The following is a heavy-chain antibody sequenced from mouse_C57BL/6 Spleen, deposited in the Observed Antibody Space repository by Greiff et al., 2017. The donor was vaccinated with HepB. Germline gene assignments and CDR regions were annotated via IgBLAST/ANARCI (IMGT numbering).Heavy chain of an antibody. V-gene: IGHV1-50*01. CDR1: GYTFTSYW. J-gene: IGHJ2*01. CDR3: ARKGEVDY. CDR2: IDPSDSYT. Sequence: QVQLKQSGAELVKPGASVKLSCKASGYTFTSYWMQWVKQRPGQGLEWIGEIDPSDSYTNYNQKFKGKATLTVDTSSSTAYMQLSSLTSEDSAVYYCARKGEVDYWGQGTTLTVSS.